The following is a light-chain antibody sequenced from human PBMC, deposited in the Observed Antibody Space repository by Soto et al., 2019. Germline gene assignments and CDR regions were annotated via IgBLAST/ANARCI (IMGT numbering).Light chain of an antibody. CDR3: QQYNNWPIT. V-gene: IGKV3D-15*01. CDR1: QSAGNF. Sequence: EIVMTQSPATLSVSPGETASLSCRASQSAGNFLAWYQQKPGQAPRLLIYYISTRATDIPARFSGSGSGTEFTLTINILQSEDSAVYYCQQYNNWPITFGQGTRLEIK. CDR2: YIS. J-gene: IGKJ5*01.